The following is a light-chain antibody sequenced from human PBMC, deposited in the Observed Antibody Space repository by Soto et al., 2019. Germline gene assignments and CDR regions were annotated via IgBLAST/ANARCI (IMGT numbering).Light chain of an antibody. CDR3: QQSYSTPYT. J-gene: IGKJ2*01. V-gene: IGKV1-12*01. CDR1: QGISSW. Sequence: DIQMTQSPSSVYASVGDRVTITCRASQGISSWLAWYQQKPEKAPKLVIYDASSLQSGVPSRFSGSGSGTDFTLTISSLQPEDFATYYCQQSYSTPYTFGQGTKLEIK. CDR2: DAS.